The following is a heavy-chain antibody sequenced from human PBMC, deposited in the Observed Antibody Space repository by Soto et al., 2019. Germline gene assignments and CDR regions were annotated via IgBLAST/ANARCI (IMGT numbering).Heavy chain of an antibody. CDR2: IIPIFGTA. CDR1: GGTFSSYA. D-gene: IGHD3-9*01. V-gene: IGHV1-69*05. Sequence: SVKVSCKASGGTFSSYAISWVRQAPGQGLEWMGGIIPIFGTANYAQKFQGRVTMTRDTSTSTVYMELSSLRSEDTAVYYCARGSNYDILTGSLPFDYWGQGTLVTVSS. CDR3: ARGSNYDILTGSLPFDY. J-gene: IGHJ4*02.